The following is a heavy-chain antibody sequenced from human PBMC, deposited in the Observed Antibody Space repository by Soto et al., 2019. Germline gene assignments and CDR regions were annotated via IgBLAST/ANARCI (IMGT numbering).Heavy chain of an antibody. CDR3: GRVLSGTDFDELDF. Sequence: QIQLVQSGAEVKKPGASVNISCKASGYNFDKYAIMWVRQARGQGLEWLGWISAFNGNTNQAPKVQGRLTPTTDTSTKTAHLALRSLTSDDTAVYYCGRVLSGTDFDELDFWGQGTLVTVSS. CDR1: GYNFDKYA. J-gene: IGHJ4*02. V-gene: IGHV1-18*01. D-gene: IGHD2-21*02. CDR2: ISAFNGNT.